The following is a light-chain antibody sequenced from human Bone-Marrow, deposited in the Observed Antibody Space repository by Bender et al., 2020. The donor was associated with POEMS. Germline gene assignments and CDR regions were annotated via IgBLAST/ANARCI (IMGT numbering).Light chain of an antibody. V-gene: IGLV4-69*01. CDR1: SGHTNYA. Sequence: QLVLAQSPSASASLGASVKLTCTLSSGHTNYAIAWHQQQPEKGPRYLMRLNSDGSHSKGDGIPDRFSGSSSGAERYLTISSLQSEDEADYYCQTWDGGIHVVFGGGTKLTVL. J-gene: IGLJ2*01. CDR2: LNSDGSH. CDR3: QTWDGGIHVV.